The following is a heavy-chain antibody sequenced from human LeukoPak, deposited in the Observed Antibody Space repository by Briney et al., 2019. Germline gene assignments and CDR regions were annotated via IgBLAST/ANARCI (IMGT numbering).Heavy chain of an antibody. V-gene: IGHV4-30-2*01. J-gene: IGHJ5*02. CDR2: IYHSGST. D-gene: IGHD2-8*01. CDR3: ARDQPDCTNGVCHSFDP. Sequence: PSQTLSLTCTVSGGSISSGGYYWSWIRQPPGKGLEWIGYIYHSGSTYYNPSLKSRVTISVDRSKNQFSLKLSSVTAADTAVYYCARDQPDCTNGVCHSFDPWGQGTLVTVSS. CDR1: GGSISSGGYY.